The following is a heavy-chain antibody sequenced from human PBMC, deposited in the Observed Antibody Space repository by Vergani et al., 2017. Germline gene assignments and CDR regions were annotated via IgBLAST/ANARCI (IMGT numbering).Heavy chain of an antibody. V-gene: IGHV1-69*01. CDR2: IIPIFGTA. CDR3: AREXVEFSGEVLPRFDP. J-gene: IGHJ5*02. D-gene: IGHD5-24*01. CDR1: GGTFSSYA. Sequence: QVQLVQSGAEVKKPGSSVKVSCKASGGTFSSYAISWVRQAPGQGLEWMGGIIPIFGTANYAQKFQGRVTITADESTSTAYMELSSLRSEDTAVYYCAREXVEFSGEVLPRFDPWGQGTLVTVSS.